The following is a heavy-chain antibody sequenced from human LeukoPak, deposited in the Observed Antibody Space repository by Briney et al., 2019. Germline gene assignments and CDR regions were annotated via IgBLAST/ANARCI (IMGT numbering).Heavy chain of an antibody. J-gene: IGHJ4*02. D-gene: IGHD6-13*01. V-gene: IGHV4-39*07. CDR2: IYYSGST. CDR3: ARSPRIQQLVRRYFDY. Sequence: SETLSLTCTVSGGSISSSSYYWGWIRQPPGKGLEWIGSIYYSGSTYYNPSLKSRVTISVDTSKNQFSLKLSSVTAADTAVYYRARSPRIQQLVRRYFDYWGQGTLVTVSS. CDR1: GGSISSSSYY.